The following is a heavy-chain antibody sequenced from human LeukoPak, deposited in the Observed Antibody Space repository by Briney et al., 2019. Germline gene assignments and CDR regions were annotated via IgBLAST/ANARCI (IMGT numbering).Heavy chain of an antibody. J-gene: IGHJ4*02. CDR3: ARVVEDCSGGSCYSDY. CDR2: ISSSGSTI. V-gene: IGHV3-48*03. CDR1: GFTFSSYE. D-gene: IGHD2-15*01. Sequence: GGPLRLSCAASGFTFSSYEMNWVRQAPGKGLEGVSYISSSGSTIYYADSVKGRFTVSRDNAKNSLYQQMNSLRAEDTAVYYCARVVEDCSGGSCYSDYWGQGTLVTVSS.